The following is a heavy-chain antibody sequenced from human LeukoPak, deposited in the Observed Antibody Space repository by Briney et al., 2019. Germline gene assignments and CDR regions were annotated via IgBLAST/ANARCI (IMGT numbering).Heavy chain of an antibody. D-gene: IGHD6-19*01. CDR1: GGSISNGDYF. CDR2: IYYSGST. V-gene: IGHV4-39*07. Sequence: PSETLSLTCTVSGGSISNGDYFWGWIRQPPGKGPEWIGNIYYSGSTYYNPSLKSRVTISADTSKNQFSLKLSSVTAADTAVYYCARVIAVAANFDYWGQGTLVTVSS. J-gene: IGHJ4*02. CDR3: ARVIAVAANFDY.